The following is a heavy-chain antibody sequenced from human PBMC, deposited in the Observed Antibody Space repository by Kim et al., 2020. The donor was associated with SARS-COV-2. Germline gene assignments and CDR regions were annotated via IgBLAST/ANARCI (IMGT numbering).Heavy chain of an antibody. V-gene: IGHV3-33*01. J-gene: IGHJ5*02. CDR1: GFTFSSYG. D-gene: IGHD6-19*01. CDR2: IWYDGSNK. CDR3: ARGGLIAVAGTSDWFDP. Sequence: GGSLRLSCAASGFTFSSYGMHWVRQAPGKGLEWVAVIWYDGSNKYYADSVKGRFTISRDNSKNTLYLQMNSLRAEDTAVYYCARGGLIAVAGTSDWFDPWGQGTLVTVSS.